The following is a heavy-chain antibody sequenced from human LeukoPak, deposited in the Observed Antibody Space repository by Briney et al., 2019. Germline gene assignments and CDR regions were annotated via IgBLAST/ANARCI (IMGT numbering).Heavy chain of an antibody. Sequence: PSETLSLTCTVSGGSLSNYYWSWIRQPPGKGLEWIGCMYYSGNTYYNPSLKSRVTLSVDTSKNQFSLKLSSVTAADTALYYCARVIDVAAAGYFDSWGQGTQVTVSS. D-gene: IGHD6-13*01. CDR2: MYYSGNT. CDR1: GGSLSNYY. J-gene: IGHJ4*02. CDR3: ARVIDVAAAGYFDS. V-gene: IGHV4-59*08.